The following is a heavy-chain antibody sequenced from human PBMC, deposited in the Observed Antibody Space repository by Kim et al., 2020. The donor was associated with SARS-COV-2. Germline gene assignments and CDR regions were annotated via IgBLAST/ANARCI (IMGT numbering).Heavy chain of an antibody. V-gene: IGHV3-74*01. J-gene: IGHJ3*02. Sequence: DSVKGRFTISRDNAKNTLYLQMNSLRAEDTAVYYCARSYRYGSASYAFDIWGQGTMVTVSS. D-gene: IGHD3-10*01. CDR3: ARSYRYGSASYAFDI.